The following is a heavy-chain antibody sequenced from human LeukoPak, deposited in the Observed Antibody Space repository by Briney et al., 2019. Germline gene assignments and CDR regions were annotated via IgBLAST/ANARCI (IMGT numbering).Heavy chain of an antibody. J-gene: IGHJ5*02. CDR2: IYYSGRT. CDR1: GGSISSSSYY. Sequence: SETLSLTCTVSGGSISSSSYYWGWLRQPPGKGLEWIGSIYYSGRTYYNPSLKSRLTISVDTSKNQFSLKLSSVTAADTAVYYCAKHGGYDSSGYWFDPWGQGTLVTVSS. V-gene: IGHV4-39*01. CDR3: AKHGGYDSSGYWFDP. D-gene: IGHD3-22*01.